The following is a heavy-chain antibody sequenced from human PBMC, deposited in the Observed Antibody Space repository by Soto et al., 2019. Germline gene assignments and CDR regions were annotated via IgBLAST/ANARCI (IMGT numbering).Heavy chain of an antibody. CDR1: GGTFNTYA. D-gene: IGHD3-16*02. CDR3: TRSIGSGGVIGGFDY. Sequence: QVQLVQSETEVKKPGSAVKVSCKASGGTFNTYAMNWVRQAPGQGLEWMGGILPMFDTPRYAQKFQGRVKITVDESTTTAYMELSSLRSDDTAVYYCTRSIGSGGVIGGFDYWGQGTLVTVSS. CDR2: ILPMFDTP. J-gene: IGHJ4*02. V-gene: IGHV1-69*01.